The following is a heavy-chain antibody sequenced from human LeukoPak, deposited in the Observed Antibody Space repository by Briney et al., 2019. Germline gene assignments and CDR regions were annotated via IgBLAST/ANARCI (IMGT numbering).Heavy chain of an antibody. J-gene: IGHJ4*02. Sequence: GGSLRLSCAASGFTFSSYAMNWVRQAPGKGLEWVSTISGSGGSTYYADSVKGRFTISRDNSKNTLYLQMNSLRAVDTAVYYCTQDLYGHFDYWGQGTLVTVSS. D-gene: IGHD3-10*01. CDR1: GFTFSSYA. CDR2: ISGSGGST. CDR3: TQDLYGHFDY. V-gene: IGHV3-23*01.